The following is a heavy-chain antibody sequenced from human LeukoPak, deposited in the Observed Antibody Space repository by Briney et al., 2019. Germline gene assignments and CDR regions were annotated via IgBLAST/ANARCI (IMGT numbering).Heavy chain of an antibody. CDR1: GFTFSSYG. J-gene: IGHJ4*02. V-gene: IGHV3-33*01. D-gene: IGHD3-22*01. Sequence: QPGGSLRLSCAASGFTFSSYGMHWVRQAPGKGLEWVPVIWYDGSNKYYADSVKGRFTISRDNSKNTLYLQMNSLRAEDTAVYYCARAWDSSGYYYDFDYWGQGTLVTVSS. CDR2: IWYDGSNK. CDR3: ARAWDSSGYYYDFDY.